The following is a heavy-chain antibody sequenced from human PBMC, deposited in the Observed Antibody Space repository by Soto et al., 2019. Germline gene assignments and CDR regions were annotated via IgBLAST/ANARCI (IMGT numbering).Heavy chain of an antibody. CDR1: GFMFSSAW. CDR2: IKSKTDGGAR. V-gene: IGHV3-15*01. D-gene: IGHD1-1*01. CDR3: VEGWNDF. J-gene: IGHJ4*02. Sequence: EVQLVESGGDLVEPGGSLRLSCVTSGFMFSSAWMSWVRQAPGKGLEWVGRIKSKTDGGARDYAATVNGRFSISRDDSKSTLYLQMNSLRAEDTALYYCVEGWNDFWGQGTLVTVSS.